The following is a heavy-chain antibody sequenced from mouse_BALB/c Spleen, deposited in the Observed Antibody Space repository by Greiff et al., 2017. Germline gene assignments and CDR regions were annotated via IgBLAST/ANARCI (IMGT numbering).Heavy chain of an antibody. J-gene: IGHJ3*01. Sequence: VKLQESGPGLVQPSQSLSITCTVSGFSLTSYGVHWVRQSPGKGLEWLGVIWSGGSTDYNAAFISRLSISKDNSKSQVFFKMNSLQADDTAIYYCARKGRYDDWFAYWGQGTLVTVSA. CDR2: IWSGGST. CDR3: ARKGRYDDWFAY. D-gene: IGHD2-14*01. V-gene: IGHV2-4-1*01. CDR1: GFSLTSYG.